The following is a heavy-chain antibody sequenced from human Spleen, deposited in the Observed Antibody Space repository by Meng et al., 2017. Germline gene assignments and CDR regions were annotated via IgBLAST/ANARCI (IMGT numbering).Heavy chain of an antibody. CDR1: GFTFSGYG. V-gene: IGHV3-7*01. CDR3: ARAQNIVATGGKYYFDY. J-gene: IGHJ4*02. CDR2: IKQDGSEK. Sequence: GESLKISCAASGFTFSGYGMHWVRQAPGKGLEWVANIKQDGSEKYYVDSVKGRFTISRDNAKNSLYLQMNSLRAEDTAVYYCARAQNIVATGGKYYFDYWGQGTLVTVSS. D-gene: IGHD5-12*01.